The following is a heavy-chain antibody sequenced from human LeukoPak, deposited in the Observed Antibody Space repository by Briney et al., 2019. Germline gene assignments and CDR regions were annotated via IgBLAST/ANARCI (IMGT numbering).Heavy chain of an antibody. CDR3: ARWSLGSSGTNWLDP. J-gene: IGHJ5*02. Sequence: GASVKVSCKASGGTFSSYTISWVRQAPGQGLEWMGRIIPILGIANYAQKFQGRVTITADKSTSTAYMELSSLRSEDTAVYYCARWSLGSSGTNWLDPWGQGTLVTVSS. V-gene: IGHV1-69*02. CDR2: IIPILGIA. D-gene: IGHD6-19*01. CDR1: GGTFSSYT.